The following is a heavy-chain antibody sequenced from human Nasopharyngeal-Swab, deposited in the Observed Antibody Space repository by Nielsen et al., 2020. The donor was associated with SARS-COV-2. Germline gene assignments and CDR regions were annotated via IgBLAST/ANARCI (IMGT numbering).Heavy chain of an antibody. Sequence: ASVKVSCKASGYTFTGYYMHWVRQAPGQGLEWMGRINPNSGGTNYAQKFQGRVTMTRDTSISTAYRELSRQRSDDTAVYYCAREPRYSYGLFDPWGQGTLVTVSS. D-gene: IGHD5-18*01. CDR1: GYTFTGYY. J-gene: IGHJ5*02. V-gene: IGHV1-2*06. CDR2: INPNSGGT. CDR3: AREPRYSYGLFDP.